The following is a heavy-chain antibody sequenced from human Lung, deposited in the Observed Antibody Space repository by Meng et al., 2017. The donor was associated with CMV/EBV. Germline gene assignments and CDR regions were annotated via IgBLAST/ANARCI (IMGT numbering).Heavy chain of an antibody. CDR2: ISSSSSYI. J-gene: IGHJ6*01. D-gene: IGHD6-19*01. CDR3: ASLRYSSGWLYYYYGMDV. V-gene: IGHV3-21*01. CDR1: GFTFSSYS. Sequence: GESLKISCAASGFTFSSYSMNWVRQAPGKGLEWVSSISSSSSYIYYADSVKGRFTISRDNAKNSLYLQMYSLRDEDTAVYYCASLRYSSGWLYYYYGMDVSGQRTTVTLSS.